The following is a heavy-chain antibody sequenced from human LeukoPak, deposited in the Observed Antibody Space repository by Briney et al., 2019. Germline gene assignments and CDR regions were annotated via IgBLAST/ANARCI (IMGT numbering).Heavy chain of an antibody. Sequence: RQXPGKGLEWIGEINHSGSTNYNPSLKSRVTISVDTSKNQFSLKLSSVTAADTAVYYCARHYGPWGQGTLVTVSS. V-gene: IGHV4-34*01. CDR2: INHSGST. J-gene: IGHJ5*02. D-gene: IGHD3-16*01. CDR3: ARHYGP.